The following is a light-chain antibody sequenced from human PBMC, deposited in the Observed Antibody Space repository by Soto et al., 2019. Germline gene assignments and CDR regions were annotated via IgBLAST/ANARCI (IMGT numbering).Light chain of an antibody. V-gene: IGLV2-23*01. CDR3: CSYAGGSSLV. Sequence: QSALTQPASVSGSPGQSIAISCTGTSSDVGTYNLVSWYQHHPGKAPKAMIYENNKRPAGVSNRFSGSKSGNTASLTISGLQAEDEAVYYCCSYAGGSSLVFGGGTQLTV. CDR1: SSDVGTYNL. J-gene: IGLJ3*02. CDR2: ENN.